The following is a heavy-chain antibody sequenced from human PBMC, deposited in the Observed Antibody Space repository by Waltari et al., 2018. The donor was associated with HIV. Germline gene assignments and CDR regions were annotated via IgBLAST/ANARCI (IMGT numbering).Heavy chain of an antibody. Sequence: QVQLVQSGAEVKKPGASVKVSCKASGYTFTSYGISWVRQAPGQGLEWMGWISAYNGNTNYAQKLQGRVTMTTDTSTSTAYMELRSLRSDDTAVYYCARIYCSSTSCYGGGWWFDPWGQGTLVTVSS. D-gene: IGHD2-2*01. J-gene: IGHJ5*02. CDR1: GYTFTSYG. CDR2: ISAYNGNT. V-gene: IGHV1-18*01. CDR3: ARIYCSSTSCYGGGWWFDP.